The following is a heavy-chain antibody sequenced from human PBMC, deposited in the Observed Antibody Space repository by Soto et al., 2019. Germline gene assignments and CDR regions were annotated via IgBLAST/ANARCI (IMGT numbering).Heavy chain of an antibody. V-gene: IGHV4-34*01. Sequence: SETLSLTCAVYSRSFRDYYWTWIRQPPGKGLEFIGEINHSGTTHYNPSLKSRVTVSVDTPKNHFSLKMNSVTAADTAVYYCARSPKFTDFPYYFDFWGQGTLVTVSS. CDR3: ARSPKFTDFPYYFDF. CDR1: SRSFRDYY. D-gene: IGHD2-21*01. J-gene: IGHJ4*02. CDR2: INHSGTT.